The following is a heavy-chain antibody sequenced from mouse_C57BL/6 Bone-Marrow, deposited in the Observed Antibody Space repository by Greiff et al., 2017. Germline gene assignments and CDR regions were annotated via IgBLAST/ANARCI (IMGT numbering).Heavy chain of an antibody. CDR2: IYPSDSET. D-gene: IGHD2-4*01. V-gene: IGHV1-61*01. J-gene: IGHJ4*01. CDR1: GYTFTSYW. Sequence: QVQLQQPGAELVRPGSSVKLSCKASGYTFTSYWMDWVKQRPGQGLEWIGNIYPSDSETHYNQKFKDKATLTVDKSSSTAYMQLSSLTSEDSAVYYCARRIYYDYDDGYAMDYWGQGTSVTVSS. CDR3: ARRIYYDYDDGYAMDY.